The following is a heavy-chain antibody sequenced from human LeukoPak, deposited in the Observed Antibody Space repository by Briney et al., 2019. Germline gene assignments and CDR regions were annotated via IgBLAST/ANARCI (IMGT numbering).Heavy chain of an antibody. CDR1: GYTSTSYG. V-gene: IGHV1-18*01. CDR3: ARADDYINAFDI. D-gene: IGHD4-11*01. J-gene: IGHJ3*02. CDR2: ISAYNGNT. Sequence: ASVKVSCKASGYTSTSYGISWVRQAPGQGLEWMGWISAYNGNTNYAQKLQGRVTMTTDTSTSTAYMELRSLRSDDTAVYYCARADDYINAFDIWGQGTMVTVSS.